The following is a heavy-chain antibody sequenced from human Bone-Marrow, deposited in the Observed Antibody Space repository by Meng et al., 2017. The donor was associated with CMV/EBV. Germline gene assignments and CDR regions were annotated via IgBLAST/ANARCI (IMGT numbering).Heavy chain of an antibody. Sequence: ASVKVSCKASGYTFTSYYMHWVRQAPGQGLEWMGIINPSGGSTSYAQKFQGRVTMTRDTSTSTVYMELSSLRSDDTAVYYCARGRAALRGGYHYYYYGMDVWGQGTTVTVSS. D-gene: IGHD6-6*01. CDR3: ARGRAALRGGYHYYYYGMDV. V-gene: IGHV1-46*01. J-gene: IGHJ6*02. CDR2: INPSGGST. CDR1: GYTFTSYY.